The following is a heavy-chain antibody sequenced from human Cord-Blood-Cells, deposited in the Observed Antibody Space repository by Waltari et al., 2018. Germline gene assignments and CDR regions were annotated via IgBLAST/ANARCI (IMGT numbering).Heavy chain of an antibody. CDR1: GGSFSGYY. CDR2: IHHNGSP. Sequence: QVQLQQWGAGLLKPSETLSLTCAVYGGSFSGYYWSWIRQPPGKGLEWIGEIHHNGSPNYNPSLKSRVTISVDTANNQFSLKLSSVTAADTAVYYCARGLIVVVPAAASRSGWYFDLWGRGTLVTVSS. J-gene: IGHJ2*01. V-gene: IGHV4-34*01. D-gene: IGHD2-2*01. CDR3: ARGLIVVVPAAASRSGWYFDL.